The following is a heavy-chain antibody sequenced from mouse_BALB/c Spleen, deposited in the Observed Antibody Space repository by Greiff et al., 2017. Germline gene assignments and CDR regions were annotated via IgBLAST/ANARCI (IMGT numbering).Heavy chain of an antibody. J-gene: IGHJ3*01. V-gene: IGHV1-18*01. D-gene: IGHD2-3*01. Sequence: VQLKESGPELVKPGASVKIPCKASGYTFTDYNMDWVKQSHGKSLEWIGDINPNNGGTIYNQKFKGKATLTVDKSSSTAYMELRSLTSEDTAVYYCARPIYDGYYAAYWGQGTLVTVSA. CDR2: INPNNGGT. CDR1: GYTFTDYN. CDR3: ARPIYDGYYAAY.